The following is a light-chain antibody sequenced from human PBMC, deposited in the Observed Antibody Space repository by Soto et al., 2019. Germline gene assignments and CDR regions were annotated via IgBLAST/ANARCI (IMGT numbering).Light chain of an antibody. CDR1: SSDVGGYTY. J-gene: IGLJ2*01. V-gene: IGLV2-14*03. Sequence: QSALTQPASVSGSTGQSITISCTGTSSDVGGYTYVSWYQQHPGKAPKLMIYDVSNRPSGVSIRFSGYKSGNTASLTISGLQAEDEADYYCIAYPSSRTLVFGVGTQLTVL. CDR3: IAYPSSRTLV. CDR2: DVS.